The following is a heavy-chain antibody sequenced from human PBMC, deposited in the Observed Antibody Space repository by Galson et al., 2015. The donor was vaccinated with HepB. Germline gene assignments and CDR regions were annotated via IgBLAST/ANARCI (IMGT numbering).Heavy chain of an antibody. CDR3: TSGLYGSGSYYFDY. CDR1: GFTFSGSA. V-gene: IGHV3-73*01. J-gene: IGHJ4*02. CDR2: IRSKANSYAT. Sequence: SLRLSCAASGFTFSGSAMHWVRRASGKGLEWVGRIRSKANSYATAYAASVKGRFTISRDDSKNTAYLQMNSLKTEDTAVYYCTSGLYGSGSYYFDYWGQGTLVTVSS. D-gene: IGHD3-10*01.